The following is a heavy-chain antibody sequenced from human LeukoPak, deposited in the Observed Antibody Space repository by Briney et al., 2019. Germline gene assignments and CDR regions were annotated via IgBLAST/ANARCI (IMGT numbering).Heavy chain of an antibody. D-gene: IGHD3-22*01. CDR2: ISWDGGST. Sequence: GGSLRLSCAASGFTFDDYAMHWVRQAPGKGLEWVSLISWDGGSTYYADSVKGRFTISRDNSKNSLYLQMNSLRAEDTALYYCAKDIFPGDSSGYMTDYWGQGTLVTVSS. CDR3: AKDIFPGDSSGYMTDY. CDR1: GFTFDDYA. V-gene: IGHV3-43D*03. J-gene: IGHJ4*02.